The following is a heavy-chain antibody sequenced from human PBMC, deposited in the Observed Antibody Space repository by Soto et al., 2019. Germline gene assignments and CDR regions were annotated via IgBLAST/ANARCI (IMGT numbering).Heavy chain of an antibody. J-gene: IGHJ4*02. CDR1: GGTFSSYT. CDR2: IIPILGIA. Sequence: GASVKVSCKASGGTFSSYTISWVRQAPGQGLEWMGRIIPILGIANYAQKFQGRVTITADKSTSTAYMELSSLRSEDTAVYYCAFQRYYYDSSGYLGPDYWGQGTLVTVSS. CDR3: AFQRYYYDSSGYLGPDY. D-gene: IGHD3-22*01. V-gene: IGHV1-69*02.